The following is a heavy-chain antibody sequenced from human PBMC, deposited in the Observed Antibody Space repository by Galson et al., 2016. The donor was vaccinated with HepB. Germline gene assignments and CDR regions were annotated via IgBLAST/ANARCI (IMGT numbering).Heavy chain of an antibody. CDR2: IYSGGTT. V-gene: IGHV3-66*01. D-gene: IGHD3-3*01. CDR1: GFTVSSNY. J-gene: IGHJ4*02. Sequence: LRLSCAASGFTVSSNYMSWVRQAPGKGLEWASVIYSGGTTYYADSVKGRFTISRDNAKNTLYLQMNSLRAEDTAVYYCVRGSLGLRFFDDWGQGTLVTVSS. CDR3: VRGSLGLRFFDD.